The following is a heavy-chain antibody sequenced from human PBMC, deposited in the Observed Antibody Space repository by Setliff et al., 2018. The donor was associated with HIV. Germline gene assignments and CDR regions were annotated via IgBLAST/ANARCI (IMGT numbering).Heavy chain of an antibody. Sequence: SETLSLTCIVSGASISYNTWSWIRQPPGKGLQWIGFIHHSVTTSYNPSLKSRVTISLDTSKNQLPLKLTSVTAADTAVYYCARDFNVRYDSDGYDYLDLWGRGTLVTVSS. J-gene: IGHJ2*01. D-gene: IGHD3-22*01. V-gene: IGHV4-59*01. CDR2: IHHSVTT. CDR3: ARDFNVRYDSDGYDYLDL. CDR1: GASISYNT.